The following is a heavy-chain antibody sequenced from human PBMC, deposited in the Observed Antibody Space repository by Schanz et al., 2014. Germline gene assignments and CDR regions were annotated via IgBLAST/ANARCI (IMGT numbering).Heavy chain of an antibody. CDR2: IGGDASRT. D-gene: IGHD3-10*01. CDR1: GFTVSNNY. V-gene: IGHV3-23*04. CDR3: ARDGFGGYLDS. Sequence: EVQLGESGGGLVQPGGSLRLSCAASGFTVSNNYMSWVRQPPGKGPEWVSAIGGDASRTYYADSVKGRFTISRDNSKSTLYLQMNSLRAEDTAVYYCARDGFGGYLDSWGQGTLVTVSS. J-gene: IGHJ4*02.